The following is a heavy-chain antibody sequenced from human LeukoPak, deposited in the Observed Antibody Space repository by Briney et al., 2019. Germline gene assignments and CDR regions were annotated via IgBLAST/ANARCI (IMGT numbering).Heavy chain of an antibody. V-gene: IGHV3-30*18. CDR3: AKALDSSGLYYYYYMDV. CDR1: GFTFSSYG. D-gene: IGHD6-25*01. CDR2: ISYDGSNK. J-gene: IGHJ6*03. Sequence: GGSLRLSCAASGFTFSSYGMHWVRQAPGKGLEWVAVISYDGSNKYYADSVKGRFTISRDNSKNTLYLQMNSLRAEDTAVYYCAKALDSSGLYYYYYMDVWGKGTTVTVSS.